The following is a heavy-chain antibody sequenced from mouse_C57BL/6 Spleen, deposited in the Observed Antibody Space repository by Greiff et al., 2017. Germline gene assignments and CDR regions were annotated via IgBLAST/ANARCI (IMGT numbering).Heavy chain of an antibody. V-gene: IGHV5-6*01. CDR2: ISSGGSYT. D-gene: IGHD2-3*01. J-gene: IGHJ2*01. CDR1: GFTFSSYG. CDR3: ARHYASYSNYFDY. Sequence: EVKVVESGGDLVKPGGSLKLSCAASGFTFSSYGMSWVRPTPDKRLEWVATISSGGSYTYYPDSVKGRFTISRDNAKTTLYLQMSSLKSEDTAMYYCARHYASYSNYFDYWGQGTTLTVSS.